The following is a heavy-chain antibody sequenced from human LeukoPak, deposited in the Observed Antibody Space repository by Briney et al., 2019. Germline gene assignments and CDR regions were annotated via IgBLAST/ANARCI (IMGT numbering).Heavy chain of an antibody. J-gene: IGHJ4*02. V-gene: IGHV3-7*01. CDR2: IKFDGNEE. D-gene: IGHD1-1*01. CDR1: GFSFSSYW. Sequence: GGSLRLSCAASGFSFSSYWMSWMRQAPGKGLEWVANIKFDGNEEYYVNSVKGRFTISRDNAKNSLYLQLNSLRVEDTAVYYCKSGGAAPGSFDYWGQGTLVTVSP. CDR3: KSGGAAPGSFDY.